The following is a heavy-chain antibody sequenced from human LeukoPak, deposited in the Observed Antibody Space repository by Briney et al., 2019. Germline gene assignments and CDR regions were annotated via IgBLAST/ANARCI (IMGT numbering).Heavy chain of an antibody. V-gene: IGHV4-39*01. CDR3: ASAYDSSGYYPFDH. CDR2: IYYSGST. D-gene: IGHD3-22*01. Sequence: PSETLSLTCTVSGGSISSSSYYWGWIRQPPGKGLEWIGSIYYSGSTYYNPSLKSRVTISVDTSKNQFSLKLSSVTAADTAVYYCASAYDSSGYYPFDHWGQGTLVTVSS. J-gene: IGHJ4*02. CDR1: GGSISSSSYY.